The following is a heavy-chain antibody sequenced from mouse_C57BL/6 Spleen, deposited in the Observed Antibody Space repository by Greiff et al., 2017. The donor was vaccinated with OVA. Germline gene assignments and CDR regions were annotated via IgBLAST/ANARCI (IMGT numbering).Heavy chain of an antibody. CDR2: IDPSDSET. CDR3: ARYYGNYVGAMDY. V-gene: IGHV1-52*01. CDR1: GYTFTSYW. J-gene: IGHJ4*01. D-gene: IGHD2-1*01. Sequence: QVQLKQPGAELVRPGSSVKLSCKASGYTFTSYWMHWVKQRPIQGLEWIGNIDPSDSETHYNQKFKDKATLTVDKSSSTAYMQLSSLTSEDSAVYYCARYYGNYVGAMDYWGQGTSVTVSS.